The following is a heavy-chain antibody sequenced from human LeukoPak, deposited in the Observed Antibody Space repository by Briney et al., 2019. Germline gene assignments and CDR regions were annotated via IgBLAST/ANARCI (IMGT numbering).Heavy chain of an antibody. V-gene: IGHV4-38-2*02. CDR1: DYSISSGYGYY. CDR3: ATLVSTRYYFDY. J-gene: IGHJ4*02. Sequence: ASETLSLTCTVSDYSISSGYGYYWGWIRQPPGKGLEWIGNIYHSGITYYNHFNSSLKSRVTISIDTSKNQFSLRLTSVTAADTAVYFCATLVSTRYYFDYWGQGTLVTVSS. CDR2: IYHSGIT. D-gene: IGHD5/OR15-5a*01.